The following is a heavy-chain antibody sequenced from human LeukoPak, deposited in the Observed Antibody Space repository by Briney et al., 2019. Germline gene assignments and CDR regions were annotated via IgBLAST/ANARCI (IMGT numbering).Heavy chain of an antibody. Sequence: SETLSLTCAVSGGSISSSNWWSWVRQPPGKGLEWIGEIYHSGSTNYNPSLKSRVTISVDKSKNQFSLKLSSVTAADTAVYYCARDAPYYDFWSGSPGPFDPWGQGTLVTVSS. J-gene: IGHJ5*02. CDR1: GGSISSSNW. CDR2: IYHSGST. CDR3: ARDAPYYDFWSGSPGPFDP. V-gene: IGHV4-4*02. D-gene: IGHD3-3*01.